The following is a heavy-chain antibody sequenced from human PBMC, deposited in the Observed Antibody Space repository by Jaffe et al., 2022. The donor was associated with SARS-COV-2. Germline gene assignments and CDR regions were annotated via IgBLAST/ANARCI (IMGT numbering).Heavy chain of an antibody. CDR1: GGSLSTTDHF. J-gene: IGHJ5*02. CDR3: ARVFLWLPPRWPDWIDP. CDR2: IFYTGST. V-gene: IGHV4-39*01. D-gene: IGHD6-19*01. Sequence: QLQLQESGPGLVKPSETLSLTCTVSGGSLSTTDHFWGWIRQPPGRGLEWIGNIFYTGSTYYSPSLKGRVSITVDTSRNQFSLNLRSVTAADTAIYYCARVFLWLPPRWPDWIDPWGLGTLVTVSS.